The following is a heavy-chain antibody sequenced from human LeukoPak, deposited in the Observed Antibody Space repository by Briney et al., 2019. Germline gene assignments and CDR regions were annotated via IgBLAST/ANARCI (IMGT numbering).Heavy chain of an antibody. V-gene: IGHV1-69*06. CDR2: IIPIVGTA. CDR3: ALLPGYCSGGSCSDDAFDI. J-gene: IGHJ3*02. D-gene: IGHD2-15*01. Sequence: AVKVSCKPSLGTLSSYAISGVRPTPGRGRECMGGIIPIVGTANYAQKFQGRVTITADKSTSTAYMELSSLRSEDTAVYYCALLPGYCSGGSCSDDAFDIWGQGTMVTVSS. CDR1: LGTLSSYA.